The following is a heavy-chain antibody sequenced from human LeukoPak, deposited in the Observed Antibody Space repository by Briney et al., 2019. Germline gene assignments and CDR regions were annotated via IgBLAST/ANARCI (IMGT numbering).Heavy chain of an antibody. CDR2: IIPTFGTA. V-gene: IGHV1-69*01. Sequence: ASVRVSCTASGVTFSSYVISWVRQAPGQGLEWMGGIIPTFGTANYAQKFQGRVTITADESTSSAYMELSRLRSEDTAVFYCAGSNCGGDRPTSYYYYAMDVWGQGTTVTVSS. CDR1: GVTFSSYV. CDR3: AGSNCGGDRPTSYYYYAMDV. D-gene: IGHD2-21*02. J-gene: IGHJ6*02.